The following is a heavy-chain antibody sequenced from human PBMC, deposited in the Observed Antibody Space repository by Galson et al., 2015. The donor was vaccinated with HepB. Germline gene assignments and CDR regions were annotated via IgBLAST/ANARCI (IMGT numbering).Heavy chain of an antibody. CDR3: AREIHTSSWYVNALDI. J-gene: IGHJ3*02. D-gene: IGHD6-13*01. Sequence: SLRLSCAASGFTFSSYSMNWVRQAPGRGLDWVSYINIRSSMIYYADSVKGRFTISSDNAKNSLYLQMDSLRAEDTAVYYCAREIHTSSWYVNALDIWGQGTMVTVSS. V-gene: IGHV3-48*04. CDR1: GFTFSSYS. CDR2: INIRSSMI.